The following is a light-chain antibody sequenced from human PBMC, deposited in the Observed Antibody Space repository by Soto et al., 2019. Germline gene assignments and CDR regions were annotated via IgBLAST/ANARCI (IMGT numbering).Light chain of an antibody. CDR3: SSYTISSSYV. V-gene: IGLV2-14*01. CDR2: TVS. J-gene: IGLJ1*01. Sequence: QSALTQPASVSGSPGQSITISCTGTSSDVGGYKYVSWYQQHPGKAPKLFIYTVSNRPSGVSNRFSGSKSGNTASLTISGLQAEDEADYYCSSYTISSSYVFGTGTKLTVL. CDR1: SSDVGGYKY.